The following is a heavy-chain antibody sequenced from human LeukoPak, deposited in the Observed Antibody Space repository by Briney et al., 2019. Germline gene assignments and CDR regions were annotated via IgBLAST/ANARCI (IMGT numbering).Heavy chain of an antibody. CDR1: GYTFTSYD. CDR3: ARSGSSWTFYYYYYYGMDV. Sequence: ASVKVSCKASGYTFTSYDINWVRQATGQGLEWMGWMNPNSGNTGYAQKFQGRVTMTRNTSISTAYMELSSLRSEDTAVYYCARSGSSWTFYYYYYYGMDVWGQGTTVTVSS. J-gene: IGHJ6*02. CDR2: MNPNSGNT. D-gene: IGHD6-13*01. V-gene: IGHV1-8*01.